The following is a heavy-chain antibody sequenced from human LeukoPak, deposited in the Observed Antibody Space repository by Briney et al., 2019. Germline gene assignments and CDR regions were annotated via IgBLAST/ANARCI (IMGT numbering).Heavy chain of an antibody. J-gene: IGHJ5*02. D-gene: IGHD4-17*01. CDR3: AGVRYGDYEADFWFDP. CDR2: IYHSGST. Sequence: SQTLSLTCAVSGGSISSGGYSWSWIRQPPGKGLEWIGYIYHSGSTYYNPSLKSRVTISVDRSKNQFSLKLSSVTAADTAVYYCAGVRYGDYEADFWFDPWGQGTLVTVSS. CDR1: GGSISSGGYS. V-gene: IGHV4-30-2*01.